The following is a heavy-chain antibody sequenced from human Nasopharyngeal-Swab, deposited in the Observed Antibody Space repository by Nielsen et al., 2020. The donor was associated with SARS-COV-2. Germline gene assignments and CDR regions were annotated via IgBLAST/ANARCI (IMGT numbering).Heavy chain of an antibody. Sequence: SETLSLTCTVSGGSVSSGSYYWSWIRQPPGKGRKWIGYIYYSGSTNYNPSLKSRVTISVDTSKNQFSLKLSSVTAADTAVYYCASSGVLWELLLDYWGQGTLVTVSS. CDR1: GGSVSSGSYY. D-gene: IGHD1-26*01. CDR2: IYYSGST. J-gene: IGHJ4*02. V-gene: IGHV4-61*01. CDR3: ASSGVLWELLLDY.